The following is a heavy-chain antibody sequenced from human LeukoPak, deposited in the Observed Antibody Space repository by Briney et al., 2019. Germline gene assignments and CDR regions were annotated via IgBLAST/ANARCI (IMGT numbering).Heavy chain of an antibody. V-gene: IGHV3-23*01. J-gene: IGHJ4*02. D-gene: IGHD3-3*01. Sequence: GGSLRLSCAASGFTFSSYAMSWVRQAPGKGLEWVSAISGSGGSTYYADSVKGRFTISRDNSKNTLHLQMNSLRAEDTAVYYCAKGGLRFLEWLLLGHFDYWGQGTLVTVST. CDR2: ISGSGGST. CDR3: AKGGLRFLEWLLLGHFDY. CDR1: GFTFSSYA.